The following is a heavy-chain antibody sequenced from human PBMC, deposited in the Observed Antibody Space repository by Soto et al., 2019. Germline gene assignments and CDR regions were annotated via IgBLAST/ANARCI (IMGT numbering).Heavy chain of an antibody. CDR3: AKGSHDILTGYFDY. Sequence: GGSLSLSCAASGFTFDDYAMHWVRQAPGKGLEWVSGISWNSGSIGYADSVKGRFTISRDNAKNSLYLQMNSLRAEDTAVYYWAKGSHDILTGYFDYWGQGTLVTVSS. V-gene: IGHV3-9*01. CDR2: ISWNSGSI. J-gene: IGHJ4*02. CDR1: GFTFDDYA. D-gene: IGHD3-9*01.